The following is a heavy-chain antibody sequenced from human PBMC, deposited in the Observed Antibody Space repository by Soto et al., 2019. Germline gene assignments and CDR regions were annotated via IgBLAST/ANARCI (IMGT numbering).Heavy chain of an antibody. CDR3: AAATGQLVPYYYYYGMDV. CDR1: GFTFTSSA. V-gene: IGHV1-58*01. CDR2: IVVGSGNT. Sequence: VKVSCKASGFTFTSSAVQWVRQARGQRLEWIGWIVVGSGNTNYAQKFQESVTITRDMSTSTAYMELSSLRSEDTAVYYCAAATGQLVPYYYYYGMDVWGQGT. J-gene: IGHJ6*02. D-gene: IGHD6-6*01.